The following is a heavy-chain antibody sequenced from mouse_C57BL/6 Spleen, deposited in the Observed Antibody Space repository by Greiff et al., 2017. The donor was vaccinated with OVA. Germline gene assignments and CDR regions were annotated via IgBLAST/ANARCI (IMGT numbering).Heavy chain of an antibody. D-gene: IGHD4-1*01. CDR3: ARQLTGSYFDY. CDR2: ISSGGSYT. CDR1: GFTFSSYG. V-gene: IGHV5-6*01. J-gene: IGHJ2*01. Sequence: EVQRVESGGDLVKPGGSLKLSCAASGFTFSSYGMSWVRQTPDKRLEWVATISSGGSYTYYPDSVKGRFTISIDNAKNTLYLQMSSLKSEDTAMYYCARQLTGSYFDYWGQGTTLTVSS.